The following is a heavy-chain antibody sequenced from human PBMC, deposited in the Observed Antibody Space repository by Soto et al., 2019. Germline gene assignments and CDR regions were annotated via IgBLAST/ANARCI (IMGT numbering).Heavy chain of an antibody. CDR3: ARGQSKRSGYYEYYFDY. V-gene: IGHV4-34*01. D-gene: IGHD3-3*01. Sequence: SETLSLTCAVYGGSFSGYYWSWIRQPPGKGLEWIGEINHSGSTNYNPSLKSRVTISVDTSKNQFSLKLSSVTAADTAVYYCARGQSKRSGYYEYYFDYWGQGTLVTVSS. J-gene: IGHJ4*02. CDR2: INHSGST. CDR1: GGSFSGYY.